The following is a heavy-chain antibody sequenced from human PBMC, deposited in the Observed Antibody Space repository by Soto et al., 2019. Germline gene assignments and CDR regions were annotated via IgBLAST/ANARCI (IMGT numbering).Heavy chain of an antibody. V-gene: IGHV1-3*04. CDR1: GYPFTSYA. CDR3: ARDRRYCRGGSCYYFYYYAMDV. D-gene: IGHD2-15*01. Sequence: QVQLVQSGAEVRKPGASVNISCKASGYPFTSYAMHWVRQAPGQRLEWMGWINTGSGDKKYSQTFQGRISIARDTSASTVYMELSSLKSEDTAIYYCARDRRYCRGGSCYYFYYYAMDVWGQGTTVTVSS. J-gene: IGHJ6*02. CDR2: INTGSGDK.